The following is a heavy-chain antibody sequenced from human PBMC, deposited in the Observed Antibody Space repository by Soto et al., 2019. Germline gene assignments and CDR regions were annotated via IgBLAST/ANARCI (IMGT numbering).Heavy chain of an antibody. D-gene: IGHD6-25*01. J-gene: IGHJ4*02. CDR1: GFTFSTYA. V-gene: IGHV3-23*01. CDR3: ARRGSGSFDY. Sequence: GGSLRLSCAASGFTFSTYALSWVRQTPGKGLEWVSAITPGGGSTYYADSVQGRFTISRDNSKNTLYLQMNSLRAEDTAVYYCARRGSGSFDYWAREPWSPSPQ. CDR2: ITPGGGST.